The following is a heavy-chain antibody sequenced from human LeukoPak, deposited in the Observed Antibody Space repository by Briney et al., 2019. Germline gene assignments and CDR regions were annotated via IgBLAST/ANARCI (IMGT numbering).Heavy chain of an antibody. Sequence: GESLKISCKGSGYSFTSYWIGWVRQMPGKGLEWMGIIYPGDSDTRYSPSFQGQVTISADKSISTAYLQWSSLKASDTAMYYCARDRSGYSTRYYFDYWGQGTLVTVSS. CDR3: ARDRSGYSTRYYFDY. D-gene: IGHD4-11*01. V-gene: IGHV5-51*01. CDR1: GYSFTSYW. CDR2: IYPGDSDT. J-gene: IGHJ4*02.